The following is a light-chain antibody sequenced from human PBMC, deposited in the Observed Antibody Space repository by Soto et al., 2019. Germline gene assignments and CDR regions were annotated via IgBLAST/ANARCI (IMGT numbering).Light chain of an antibody. CDR2: SNN. CDR3: GAWDDTLNVLV. J-gene: IGLJ2*01. CDR1: SSNIGSKS. Sequence: QSVLTQPPSVSGTPGQTVTISCSGSSSNIGSKSVQWYQQLPETAPKLLIYSNNQRPSGLPDRFSGSKSGTSASLAISGLQSEDEAHYYCGAWDDTLNVLVFGGGTKVTVL. V-gene: IGLV1-44*01.